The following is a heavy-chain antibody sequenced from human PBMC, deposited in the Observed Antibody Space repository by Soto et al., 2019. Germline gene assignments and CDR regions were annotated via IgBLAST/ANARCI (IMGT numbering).Heavy chain of an antibody. CDR1: GDSISSYY. Sequence: SGTLSLTCTVSGDSISSYYWSWIRQPPGKGLEWIGYIHYSGSTNYNPSLKSRVTISVDTSKNQFSLRLSSVTAADTAVYYCARAGGWYPAYYFDYWGQGTLVTVSS. CDR2: IHYSGST. D-gene: IGHD6-19*01. CDR3: ARAGGWYPAYYFDY. J-gene: IGHJ4*02. V-gene: IGHV4-59*08.